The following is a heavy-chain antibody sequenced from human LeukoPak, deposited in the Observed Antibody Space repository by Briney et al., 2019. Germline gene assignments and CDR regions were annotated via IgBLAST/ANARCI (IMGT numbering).Heavy chain of an antibody. D-gene: IGHD6-6*01. Sequence: ASVKVSCKASGYTFSDYYIHWVRQAPGQGLEWMGWINPNGGGTHYAQQFLGRVTMTRDTSISTAYMELSRLRSDDTAVYYCARAGRFEYSHLYYFDYWGQGTLVTVSS. CDR2: INPNGGGT. J-gene: IGHJ4*02. CDR1: GYTFSDYY. CDR3: ARAGRFEYSHLYYFDY. V-gene: IGHV1-2*02.